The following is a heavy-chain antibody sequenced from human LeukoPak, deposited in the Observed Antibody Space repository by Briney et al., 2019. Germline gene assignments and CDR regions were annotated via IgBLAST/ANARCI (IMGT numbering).Heavy chain of an antibody. V-gene: IGHV3-11*06. D-gene: IGHD6-19*01. CDR1: GFAFSDYC. CDR2: ISSSSYT. J-gene: IGHJ4*02. CDR3: ARVTSSGWNFDY. Sequence: PGGSLRLSCAASGFAFSDYCMSWIRQAPGKGLEWISYISSSSYTNYADSVQGRFTISRDSAKNSLYLQMNSLRAEDTAVYYCARVTSSGWNFDYWGQGTLVTVSS.